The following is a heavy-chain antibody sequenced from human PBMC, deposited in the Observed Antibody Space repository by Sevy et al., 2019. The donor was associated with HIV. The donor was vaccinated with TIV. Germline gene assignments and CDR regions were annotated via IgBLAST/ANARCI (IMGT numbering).Heavy chain of an antibody. CDR3: ARGLAVAGTVYYYYYGMDV. CDR1: GGTFSGYY. Sequence: SETLSLTCAVYGGTFSGYYWSWICQPPGKGLEWIGEINHSGSTNYNPSLKSRVTISVDTSKNQFSLKLSSVTAADTAVYYCARGLAVAGTVYYYYYGMDVWGQGTTVTVSS. J-gene: IGHJ6*02. V-gene: IGHV4-34*01. D-gene: IGHD6-19*01. CDR2: INHSGST.